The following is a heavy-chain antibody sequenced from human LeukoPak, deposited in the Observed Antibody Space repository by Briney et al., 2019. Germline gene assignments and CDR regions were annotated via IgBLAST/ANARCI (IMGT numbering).Heavy chain of an antibody. J-gene: IGHJ4*02. D-gene: IGHD7-27*01. CDR3: ARDYTGGWNDY. CDR1: GFTFGNTW. Sequence: GGSLRLSCAATGFTFGNTWMSWVRQAIGKGLECVANIKEDGSEKHNVDTVKARFTISRANARNSLYLQMNNLKAEDTAVYYCARDYTGGWNDYWGQGTLVTVSS. V-gene: IGHV3-7*01. CDR2: IKEDGSEK.